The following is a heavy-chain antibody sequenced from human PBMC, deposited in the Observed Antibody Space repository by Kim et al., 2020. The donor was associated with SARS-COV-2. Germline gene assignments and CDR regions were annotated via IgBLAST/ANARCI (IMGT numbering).Heavy chain of an antibody. D-gene: IGHD3-3*01. CDR1: GYTFTSYA. J-gene: IGHJ6*02. CDR2: INAGNGNT. Sequence: ASVKVSCKASGYTFTSYAMHWVRQAPGQRLEWMGWINAGNGNTKYSQKFQGRVTITRDTSASTAYMELSSLRSEDTAVYYCARGLGIRQLTIFGMDGMDVWGQGTTVTVSS. V-gene: IGHV1-3*01. CDR3: ARGLGIRQLTIFGMDGMDV.